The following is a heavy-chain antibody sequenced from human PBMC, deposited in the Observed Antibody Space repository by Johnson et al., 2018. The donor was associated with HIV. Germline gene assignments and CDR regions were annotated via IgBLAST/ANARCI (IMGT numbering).Heavy chain of an antibody. Sequence: VQLVESGGGLVQPGGSLRLSCAASRLSVSKNYMSWVRQAPGKGLEWVSAISGSGGSTYYADSVKGRFTISRDNSKNTLYLQMNSLRAEDTAVYYCAPWTAIWGQGTMVTVSS. D-gene: IGHD3/OR15-3a*01. CDR1: RLSVSKNY. V-gene: IGHV3-23*04. J-gene: IGHJ3*02. CDR2: ISGSGGST. CDR3: APWTAI.